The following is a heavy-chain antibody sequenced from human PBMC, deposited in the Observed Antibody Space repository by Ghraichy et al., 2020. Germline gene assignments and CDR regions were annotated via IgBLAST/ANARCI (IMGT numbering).Heavy chain of an antibody. J-gene: IGHJ4*02. D-gene: IGHD6-13*01. CDR1: GFTFINYD. CDR2: ISSNGDST. V-gene: IGHV3-64D*06. CDR3: VKGRTSAGRFDY. Sequence: GSLRLSCSASGFTFINYDMHWVRQAPGKGLEYVSAISSNGDSTSYADSVKGRFTISRDNSKNTLYLQMNSLRAEDTAVYYCVKGRTSAGRFDYWGQGTLVTVSS.